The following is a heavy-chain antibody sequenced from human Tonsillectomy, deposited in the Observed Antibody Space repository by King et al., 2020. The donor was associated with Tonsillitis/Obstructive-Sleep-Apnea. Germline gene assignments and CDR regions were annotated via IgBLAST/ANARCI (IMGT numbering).Heavy chain of an antibody. J-gene: IGHJ3*01. D-gene: IGHD1-26*01. CDR3: ATDWGSGTYYVRAFDV. CDR2: IKSKSKGETT. V-gene: IGHV3-15*01. Sequence: QLVQSGGGLVKPGGSLRLSCAASGFTFSNAWRSWVRQAPGKGPEWVGRIKSKSKGETTDYTSPVRGRFTISRDDSKNTLFLQMNSLKTEDTAVYYCATDWGSGTYYVRAFDVWGLGTMVTVSS. CDR1: GFTFSNAW.